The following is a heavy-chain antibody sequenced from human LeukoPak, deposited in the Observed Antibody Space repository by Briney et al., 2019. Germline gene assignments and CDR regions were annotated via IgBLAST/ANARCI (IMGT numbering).Heavy chain of an antibody. CDR3: AKGSSSNIAARLNY. CDR2: ISSSGSYI. CDR1: RFTFNIYS. J-gene: IGHJ4*02. D-gene: IGHD6-6*01. V-gene: IGHV3-21*04. Sequence: GGSLRLSCAASRFTFNIYSMNWVRQAPGKGLEWVSSISSSGSYIYYADSVKGRFTISRDNSKNTLFLQMNSLRAEDTAVYYCAKGSSSNIAARLNYWGQGTLVTVSS.